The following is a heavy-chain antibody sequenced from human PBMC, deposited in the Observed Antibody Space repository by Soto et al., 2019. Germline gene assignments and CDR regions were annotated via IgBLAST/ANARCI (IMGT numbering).Heavy chain of an antibody. J-gene: IGHJ4*02. CDR3: ARDWSYYDSSGYYRSFYY. CDR2: IYYSGST. CDR1: GGSVISGSYY. V-gene: IGHV4-61*01. Sequence: ASETLSLTCTVSGGSVISGSYYWSWIRQPPGKGLEWIGYIYYSGSTNYNPSLKSRVTISVDTSKNQFSLKPSSVTAADTAVYYCARDWSYYDSSGYYRSFYYWGQGTLVTVSS. D-gene: IGHD3-22*01.